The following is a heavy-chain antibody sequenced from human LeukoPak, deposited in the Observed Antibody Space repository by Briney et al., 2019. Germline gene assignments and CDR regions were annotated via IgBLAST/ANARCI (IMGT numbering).Heavy chain of an antibody. CDR1: GFTFSDYY. CDR2: ISSSGSTI. J-gene: IGHJ6*02. Sequence: GGSLRLSCAASGFTFSDYYMSWIRQAPGKGLEWVSYISSSGSTIYYADSAKGRFTISRDNAKNSLYLQMNSVRAEDTAVYYCARDPHYYYYGLDVWGQGTTVTVSS. V-gene: IGHV3-11*01. CDR3: ARDPHYYYYGLDV.